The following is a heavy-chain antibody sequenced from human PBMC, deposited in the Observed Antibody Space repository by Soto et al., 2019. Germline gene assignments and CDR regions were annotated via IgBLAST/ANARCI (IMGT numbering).Heavy chain of an antibody. V-gene: IGHV3-33*01. D-gene: IGHD3-9*01. CDR1: GFTFSSYG. CDR2: IWYDGSNK. CDR3: ARERYGYDILTGDYYYYGMDV. J-gene: IGHJ6*02. Sequence: GGSLRLSCAASGFTFSSYGMHWVRQAPGKGLEWVAVIWYDGSNKYYADSVKGRFTISRDNSKNTLYLQMNSLRAEDTAVYYCARERYGYDILTGDYYYYGMDVWGQGTTVTVSS.